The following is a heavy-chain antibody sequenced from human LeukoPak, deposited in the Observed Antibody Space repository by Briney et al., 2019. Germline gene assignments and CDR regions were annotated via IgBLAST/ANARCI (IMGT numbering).Heavy chain of an antibody. CDR3: ARAVGTAIAFGN. Sequence: GGSLRLSCAASGFTFSSYWMHWVRQAPGKGLVWVSRINSDGSSTSYADSVKGRFTISRDNAKNTLYLQMNSLRAEDTAVYYCARAVGTAIAFGNWGQGTLVTVSS. CDR2: INSDGSST. V-gene: IGHV3-74*01. J-gene: IGHJ4*02. CDR1: GFTFSSYW. D-gene: IGHD5-18*01.